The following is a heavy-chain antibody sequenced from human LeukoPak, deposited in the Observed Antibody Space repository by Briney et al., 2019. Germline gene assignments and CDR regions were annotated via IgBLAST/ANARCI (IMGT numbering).Heavy chain of an antibody. V-gene: IGHV4-4*07. CDR1: GGSISSYY. Sequence: SETLSLTCTVSGGSISSYYWSWIRQPAGKGLEWIGRIYTSGSTNYTPSLKSRVTMSVDTSKNQFSLKLSSVTAADTAVYYCARDQGSYGSGSYLGYWGQGTLVTVSS. D-gene: IGHD3-10*01. J-gene: IGHJ4*02. CDR2: IYTSGST. CDR3: ARDQGSYGSGSYLGY.